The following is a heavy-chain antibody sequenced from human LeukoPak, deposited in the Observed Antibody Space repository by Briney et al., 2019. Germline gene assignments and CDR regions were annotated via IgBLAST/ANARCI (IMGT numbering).Heavy chain of an antibody. CDR3: AREGRQGTGGWYYFDY. J-gene: IGHJ4*02. CDR2: IYYSGST. CDR1: GGSISTYY. Sequence: SETLSLTCSVSGGSISTYYWNWLRQPPGKGLEWIGYIYYSGSTNYNPSLKSRVTISLDTSKNQFSLKLSSVTAADTAVYYCAREGRQGTGGWYYFDYWGQGTLVTVSS. V-gene: IGHV4-59*01. D-gene: IGHD2-8*02.